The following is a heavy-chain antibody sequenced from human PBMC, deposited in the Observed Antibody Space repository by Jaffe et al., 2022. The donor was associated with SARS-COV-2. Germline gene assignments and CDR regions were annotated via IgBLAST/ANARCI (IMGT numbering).Heavy chain of an antibody. J-gene: IGHJ6*02. CDR2: ISSSSSYI. CDR1: GFTFSSYS. V-gene: IGHV3-21*01. D-gene: IGHD3-22*01. Sequence: EVQLVESGGGLVKPGGSLRLSCAASGFTFSSYSMNWVRQAPGKGLEWVSSISSSSSYIYYADSVKGRFTISRDNAKNSLYLQMNSLRAEDTAVYYCARATDFWSGYYLWGIWGTYDSSGYYQPYYGMDVWGQGTTVTVSS. CDR3: ARATDFWSGYYLWGIWGTYDSSGYYQPYYGMDV.